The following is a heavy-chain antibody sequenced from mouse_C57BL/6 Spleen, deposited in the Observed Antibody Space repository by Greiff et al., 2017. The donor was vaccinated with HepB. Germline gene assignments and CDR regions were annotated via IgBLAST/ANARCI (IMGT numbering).Heavy chain of an antibody. CDR3: ARLRKSYYCDD. CDR1: GFTFTSYC. Sequence: VQLQQSGAELAKPGASVKLSCTASGFTFTSYCMHWVKQRPGQGLEWIGYINPSSGYTKYNQKFQDKATLTADTSSSTAYMQLSSLTDEDSAVYYGARLRKSYYCDDWGKGTTLTV. V-gene: IGHV1-7*01. D-gene: IGHD1-3*01. CDR2: INPSSGYT. J-gene: IGHJ2*01.